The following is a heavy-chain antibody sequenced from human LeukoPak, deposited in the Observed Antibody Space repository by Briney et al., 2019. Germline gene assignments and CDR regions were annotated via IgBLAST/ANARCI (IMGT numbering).Heavy chain of an antibody. D-gene: IGHD3-3*01. J-gene: IGHJ4*02. Sequence: ASVKVSCKASGYTFTSYDINWVRQATGQGLEWMGWMNPNSGNTGYAQKFQGRVTMTRNTSISTAYMELSRLRSDDTAVYYCARDFGVATTMADYWGQGTLVTVSS. CDR2: MNPNSGNT. CDR1: GYTFTSYD. V-gene: IGHV1-8*01. CDR3: ARDFGVATTMADY.